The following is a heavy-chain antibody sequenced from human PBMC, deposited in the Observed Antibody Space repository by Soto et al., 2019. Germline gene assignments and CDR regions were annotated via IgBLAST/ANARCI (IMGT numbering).Heavy chain of an antibody. V-gene: IGHV1-69*08. CDR1: GGTFSTYT. CDR2: IIPIIGII. CDR3: AGDPDSHYNDSHASSYP. Sequence: QVQLVQSAAEVKKPGSSVKVSCKASGGTFSTYTITWVRQAPGQGLEWMGRIIPIIGIINYAQKFQGRVTISADKFTGTAYMELTGLRSDDTAVYYCAGDPDSHYNDSHASSYPWGQGTLVIVSS. D-gene: IGHD4-4*01. J-gene: IGHJ5*02.